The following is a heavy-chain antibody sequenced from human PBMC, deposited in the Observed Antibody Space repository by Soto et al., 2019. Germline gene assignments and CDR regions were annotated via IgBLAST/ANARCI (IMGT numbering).Heavy chain of an antibody. Sequence: QVQLVQSGAEVKKPGASMKVSCRASGYTFRNYGVTWVRQAAGQGLEWMGWVSAFNGDRNYAQKFQGRVTMTTDTLTRTAYMELRSLRSDDTAVYYCARTPGSGSYGSFWGQGTLVTVSA. V-gene: IGHV1-18*01. J-gene: IGHJ4*02. CDR1: GYTFRNYG. D-gene: IGHD1-26*01. CDR2: VSAFNGDR. CDR3: ARTPGSGSYGSF.